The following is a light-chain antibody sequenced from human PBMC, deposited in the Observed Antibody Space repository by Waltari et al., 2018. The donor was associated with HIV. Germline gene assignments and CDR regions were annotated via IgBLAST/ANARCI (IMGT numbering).Light chain of an antibody. J-gene: IGKJ5*01. CDR3: MQALQTPIT. V-gene: IGKV2-28*01. CDR2: LGS. CDR1: QSLLHSHGYND. Sequence: DIVMTQSPLSLPVTPGEPASISCRSSQSLLHSHGYNDLDWYLQKPGQSPQLLIYLGSNRASGVPDRFRGSGSGTDFTLKISRVEAEDVGVYYCMQALQTPITFGQGTRLEIK.